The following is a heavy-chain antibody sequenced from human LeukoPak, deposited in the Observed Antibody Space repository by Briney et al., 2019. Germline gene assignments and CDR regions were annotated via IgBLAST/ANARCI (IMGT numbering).Heavy chain of an antibody. Sequence: PGRSLRLSCAASGFTFSSYGMHWVRQAPGKGLEWVAVIWYDGSNKYYADSVKGRFTISRDNSKNTLYLQMNSLRAEDTAVYYCAREERQGDYFDYRGQGTLVTVSS. V-gene: IGHV3-33*01. CDR2: IWYDGSNK. CDR1: GFTFSSYG. J-gene: IGHJ4*02. CDR3: AREERQGDYFDY. D-gene: IGHD5-24*01.